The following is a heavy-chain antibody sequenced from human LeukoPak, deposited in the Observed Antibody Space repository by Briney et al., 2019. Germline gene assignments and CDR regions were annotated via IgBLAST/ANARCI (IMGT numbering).Heavy chain of an antibody. Sequence: PGGSLRLSCAASGFTFDDYAMHWVRQAPGKGLEWVSGISWNSGSIGYADSVKGRFTISRDNAKNSPYLQMNSLRAEDTALYYCAKDISVNWFDPWGQGTLVTVSS. J-gene: IGHJ5*02. CDR1: GFTFDDYA. V-gene: IGHV3-9*01. CDR2: ISWNSGSI. D-gene: IGHD2/OR15-2a*01. CDR3: AKDISVNWFDP.